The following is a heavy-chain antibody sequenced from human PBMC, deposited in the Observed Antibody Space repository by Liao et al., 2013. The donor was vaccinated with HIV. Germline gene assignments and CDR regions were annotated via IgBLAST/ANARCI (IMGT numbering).Heavy chain of an antibody. CDR1: GGSISRYY. D-gene: IGHD6-13*01. CDR2: IDTSGNT. J-gene: IGHJ4*02. V-gene: IGHV4-4*07. CDR3: ARDRPSSSFFEY. Sequence: QVQLQESGPGLVKPSETLSLTCTVSGGSISRYYWSWIRHPAGKGLEWIGRIDTSGNTNYNPSLKSRATLSEDTSKNQFSLRLSSVTAADTAVYYCARDRPSSSFFEYWGQGILVTVSA.